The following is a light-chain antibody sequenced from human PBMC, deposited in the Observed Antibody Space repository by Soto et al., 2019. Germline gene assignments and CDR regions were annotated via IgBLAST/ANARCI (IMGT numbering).Light chain of an antibody. Sequence: SYELTQPPSVSVAPGQTARITCGGHNIGSKSVHWYQQKPGQAPVLVVYDDSGRPSGIPERFSGSNSGNTATLTIGGVEAGDEAEYDCQVWDSDSDHVVFGGGTKVTVL. CDR1: NIGSKS. CDR2: DDS. CDR3: QVWDSDSDHVV. V-gene: IGLV3-21*02. J-gene: IGLJ2*01.